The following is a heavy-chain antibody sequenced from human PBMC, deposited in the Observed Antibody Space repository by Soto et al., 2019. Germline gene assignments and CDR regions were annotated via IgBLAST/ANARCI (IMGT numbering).Heavy chain of an antibody. CDR2: ISGSGGST. V-gene: IGHV3-23*01. J-gene: IGHJ6*02. CDR3: AKELRFLEWLPVPYGMDV. Sequence: VGSLRLSCAASGFTFSSYAMSWVRQAPGKGLEWVSAISGSGGSTYYADSVKGRFTISRDNSKNTLYLQMNSLRAEDTAVHYCAKELRFLEWLPVPYGMDVWGQGTTVTVSS. CDR1: GFTFSSYA. D-gene: IGHD3-3*01.